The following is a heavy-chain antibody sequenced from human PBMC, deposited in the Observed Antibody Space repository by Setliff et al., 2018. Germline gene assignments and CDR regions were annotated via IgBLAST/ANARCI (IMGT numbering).Heavy chain of an antibody. D-gene: IGHD2-15*01. J-gene: IGHJ4*02. V-gene: IGHV3-48*01. CDR2: ISNSSDTI. CDR3: ANEGRYCSGGSCYDGLDY. Sequence: GSLRLSCAASGFTFSSYSLNWVRQAPGKGLEWISYISNSSDTIYYADSVKGRFTIFRDNAKKSLYLQMTSLRAGDTALYYCANEGRYCSGGSCYDGLDYWGQGALVTV. CDR1: GFTFSSYS.